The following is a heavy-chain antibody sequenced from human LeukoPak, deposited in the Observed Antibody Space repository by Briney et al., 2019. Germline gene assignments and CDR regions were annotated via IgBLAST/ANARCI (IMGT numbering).Heavy chain of an antibody. V-gene: IGHV3-30*01. CDR2: ISYDGSNK. Sequence: PGRSLRLSCAASGFTFSSYAMHWVRQAPGKGLEWVAVISYDGSNKYYADSVKGRFTISRDNSKNTLYLQMNSQRAEDTAVYYCARGLDPIRATEDFDYWGQGTLVTVSS. CDR3: ARGLDPIRATEDFDY. CDR1: GFTFSSYA. D-gene: IGHD4-17*01. J-gene: IGHJ4*02.